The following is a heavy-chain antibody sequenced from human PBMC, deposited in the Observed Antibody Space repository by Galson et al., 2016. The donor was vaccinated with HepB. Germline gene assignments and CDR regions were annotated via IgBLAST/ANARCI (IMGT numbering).Heavy chain of an antibody. D-gene: IGHD4-17*01. CDR1: GGTFSRYA. Sequence: SVKVSCKASGGTFSRYAISWVRQAPGQGLDWMGGIIPMFGTTYYAQKFQGRATITADESTSTAYMELSSPTSEDTAVDFCARDEATVTTFDSYGMDVWGQGTAVTVSS. CDR3: ARDEATVTTFDSYGMDV. CDR2: IIPMFGTT. V-gene: IGHV1-69*13. J-gene: IGHJ6*02.